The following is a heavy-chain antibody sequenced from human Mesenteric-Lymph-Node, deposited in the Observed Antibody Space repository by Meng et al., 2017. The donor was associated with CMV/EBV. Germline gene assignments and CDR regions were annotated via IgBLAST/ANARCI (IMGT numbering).Heavy chain of an antibody. Sequence: GSLRLSCTVSGGSISSSTYYWGLIRQPLGKGLEWIGYIYYSGSTNYNPSLKSRVTISVDTSKNQFSLKLSSVTAADTAVYYCARVLREDYDSSGYYPDWGQGTLVTVSS. CDR1: GGSISSSTYY. J-gene: IGHJ4*02. CDR2: IYYSGST. V-gene: IGHV4-61*05. D-gene: IGHD3-22*01. CDR3: ARVLREDYDSSGYYPD.